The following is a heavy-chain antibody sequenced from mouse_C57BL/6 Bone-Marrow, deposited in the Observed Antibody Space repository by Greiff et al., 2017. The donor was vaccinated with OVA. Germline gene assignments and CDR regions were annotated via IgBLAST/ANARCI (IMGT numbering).Heavy chain of an antibody. CDR1: GYSITSGYY. CDR3: ASDYGSRFAY. D-gene: IGHD1-1*01. Sequence: EVQLQQSGPGLVKPSQSLSLTCSVTGYSITSGYYWNWIRQFPGNKLEWMGYISYDGSNNYNPSLKNRISITRDTSKNQFFLKLNSVTTEDTATYYCASDYGSRFAYWGQGTLVTVSA. J-gene: IGHJ3*01. CDR2: ISYDGSN. V-gene: IGHV3-6*01.